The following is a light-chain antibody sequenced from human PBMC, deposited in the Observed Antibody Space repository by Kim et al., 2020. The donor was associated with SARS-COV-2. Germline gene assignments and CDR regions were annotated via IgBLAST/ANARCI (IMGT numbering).Light chain of an antibody. V-gene: IGLV2-14*03. J-gene: IGLJ2*01. CDR1: SCDVGLYNY. CDR3: VSYASLIAHV. Sequence: QSALTQPASVSGSPGQSITISCTGTSCDVGLYNYVSWYQHHPGKAPQLIIYDVTSRPAGVSHRFSGSKSATTAFLIISGHQVDDEAYYYGVSYASLIAHVFGGGTKVTVL. CDR2: DVT.